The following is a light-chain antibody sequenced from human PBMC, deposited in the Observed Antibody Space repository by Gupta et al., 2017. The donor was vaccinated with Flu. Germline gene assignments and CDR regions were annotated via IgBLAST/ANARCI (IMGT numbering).Light chain of an antibody. CDR2: RNN. V-gene: IGLV10-54*04. CDR3: SAWDSSLSVWV. Sequence: QAGPTQPPSAPKGSGKISPLACPGISNNVGDQGATWLQQHQGHPPKLLSYRNNNRPSGISERFSASRSGNTASLTITGLQPEDEADYDCSAWDSSLSVWVFGGGTKLTVL. J-gene: IGLJ3*02. CDR1: SNNVGDQG.